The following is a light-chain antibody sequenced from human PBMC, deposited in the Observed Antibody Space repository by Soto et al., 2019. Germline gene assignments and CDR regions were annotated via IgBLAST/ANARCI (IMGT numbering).Light chain of an antibody. V-gene: IGLV1-51*02. CDR3: GAWDSSLCVVV. CDR2: ENN. J-gene: IGLJ3*02. CDR1: SSNIRNNY. Sequence: VLTQPPSVSAAPGQKVTISCSGSSSNIRNNYVSWYQQLPGTAPKLLIYENNKRPSGVPDRFSGSQSGTSATLGITGLQTGDEADYYCGAWDSSLCVVVSGGGTVVTVL.